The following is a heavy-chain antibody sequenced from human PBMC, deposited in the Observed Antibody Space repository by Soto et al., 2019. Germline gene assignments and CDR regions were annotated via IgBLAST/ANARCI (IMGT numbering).Heavy chain of an antibody. CDR2: ISYDGSNK. Sequence: GSLRLSCAASGFTFSSYGIHWVRQAPGKGLEWVAVISYDGSNKYYADSVKGRFTISRDNSKNTLYLQMNSLRAEDTAVYYCAKGAYAVVAASYFDYWGQGTLVTVSS. CDR1: GFTFSSYG. J-gene: IGHJ4*02. D-gene: IGHD2-15*01. CDR3: AKGAYAVVAASYFDY. V-gene: IGHV3-30*18.